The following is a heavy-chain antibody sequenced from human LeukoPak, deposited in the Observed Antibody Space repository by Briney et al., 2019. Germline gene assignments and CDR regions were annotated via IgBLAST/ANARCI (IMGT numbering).Heavy chain of an antibody. J-gene: IGHJ4*02. Sequence: PSETLSLTCTVSGGSISSYYWSWIRQTPGKGLEWLGYIYYSGSTNYKPSLKSRVTISVDTSKNQFSLKLSSVTAADTAVYFCARHGASGSYLYYFDYWGQGTLVTVSS. D-gene: IGHD1-26*01. CDR3: ARHGASGSYLYYFDY. CDR1: GGSISSYY. CDR2: IYYSGST. V-gene: IGHV4-59*08.